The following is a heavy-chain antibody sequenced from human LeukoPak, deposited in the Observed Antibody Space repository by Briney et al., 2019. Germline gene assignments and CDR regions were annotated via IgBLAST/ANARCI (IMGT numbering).Heavy chain of an antibody. CDR2: IYYSGST. CDR3: ARGDYGDHNYYYYGMDG. V-gene: IGHV4-59*01. D-gene: IGHD4-17*01. Sequence: SETLSLTCTVSGGSISSYYWSWIRQPPGKGLEWIGYIYYSGSTNYNPSLKSRVTISVDTSKNQFSLKLSSVTAADTAVYYCARGDYGDHNYYYYGMDGWGQGTTVTVSS. CDR1: GGSISSYY. J-gene: IGHJ6*02.